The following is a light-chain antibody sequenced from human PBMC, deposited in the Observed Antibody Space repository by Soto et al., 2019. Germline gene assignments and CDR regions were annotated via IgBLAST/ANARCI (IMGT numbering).Light chain of an antibody. V-gene: IGKV1-39*01. CDR1: QTIDVY. CDR2: AAS. CDR3: QRGYNTPL. Sequence: DIQMTQSPSSLSASVGDRVSITCRASQTIDVYLNWYLQKPGRAPQLLIYAASKLQGGVPSRFSGSGSGTDFTLTISSLQPDDSGTYYCQRGYNTPLFGQGTRLEIK. J-gene: IGKJ5*01.